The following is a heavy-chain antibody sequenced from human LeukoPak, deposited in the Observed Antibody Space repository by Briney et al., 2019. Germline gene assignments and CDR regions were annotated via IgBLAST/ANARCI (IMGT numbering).Heavy chain of an antibody. D-gene: IGHD2-15*01. CDR2: IYSGGST. Sequence: GGSLRLSCAASGFTVSSNYMSWVRQAPGKGLEWVSVIYSGGSTYYADSVKGRFTISRDNFKNTLYLQMNSLRAEDTAVYYCARGWWDIVVVVAATDAFDIWGQGTMVTVSS. J-gene: IGHJ3*02. V-gene: IGHV3-66*01. CDR3: ARGWWDIVVVVAATDAFDI. CDR1: GFTVSSNY.